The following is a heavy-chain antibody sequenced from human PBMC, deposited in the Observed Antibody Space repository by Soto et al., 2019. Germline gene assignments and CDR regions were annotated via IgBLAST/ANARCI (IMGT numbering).Heavy chain of an antibody. CDR1: GFTFGTSD. V-gene: IGHV3-23*01. J-gene: IGHJ5*02. CDR3: VKNSGWFNT. Sequence: GGSLRLSCAASGFTFGTSDMSWVRQAPGEGLEWVSTIDGSGGITYYADSVKGRFTISRDNSRNTVYLQMNSLRGDDTALYYCVKNSGWFNTWGQGALVTVSS. CDR2: IDGSGGIT. D-gene: IGHD3-10*01.